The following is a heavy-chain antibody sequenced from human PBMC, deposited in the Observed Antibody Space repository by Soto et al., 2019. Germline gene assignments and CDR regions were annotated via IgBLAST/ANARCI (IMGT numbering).Heavy chain of an antibody. V-gene: IGHV3-7*01. CDR3: ARTAGWRSDSES. Sequence: SLRLSCVASGFSFSDYWMSWVRQAPGKGLEWVASIKGDGSEKYYVDSVKGRSTISRDSAKSSLFLQVDSLRDENTAVYYCARTAGWRSDSESWGQGTLVT. D-gene: IGHD2-21*01. CDR2: IKGDGSEK. CDR1: GFSFSDYW. J-gene: IGHJ5*02.